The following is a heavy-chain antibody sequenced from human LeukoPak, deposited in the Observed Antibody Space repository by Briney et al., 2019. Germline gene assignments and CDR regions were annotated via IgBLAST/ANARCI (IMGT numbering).Heavy chain of an antibody. V-gene: IGHV3-21*01. CDR1: GFTFSSYS. Sequence: PGGSLRLSCAASGFTFSSYSMNWVRQAPGKGLEWVSSISSSSSYIYYADSVKGRFTISRDNAKNSLYLQMNSLRAEDTAVYYCPRENYLMGIHPHYMDVGGKGTTVTVSS. CDR3: PRENYLMGIHPHYMDV. J-gene: IGHJ6*03. CDR2: ISSSSSYI. D-gene: IGHD7-27*01.